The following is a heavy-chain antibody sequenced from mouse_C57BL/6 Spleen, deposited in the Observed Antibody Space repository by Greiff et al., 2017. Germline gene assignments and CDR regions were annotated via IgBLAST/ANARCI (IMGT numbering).Heavy chain of an antibody. D-gene: IGHD2-3*01. J-gene: IGHJ3*01. V-gene: IGHV14-4*01. CDR3: TTNDGYYVAWFAY. CDR1: GFNIKDDY. CDR2: IDPENGDT. Sequence: VPLQQSGAELVRPGASVKLSCTASGFNIKDDYMHWVKQRPEQGLEWIGWIDPENGDTEYASKFQGKATITADTSSNTAYLQLSSLTSEDTAVYYCTTNDGYYVAWFAYWGQGTLVTVSA.